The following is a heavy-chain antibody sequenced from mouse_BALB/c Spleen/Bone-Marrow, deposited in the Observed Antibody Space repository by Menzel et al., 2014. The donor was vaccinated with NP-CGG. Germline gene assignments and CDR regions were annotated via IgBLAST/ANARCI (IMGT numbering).Heavy chain of an antibody. CDR1: GFTFTDYY. V-gene: IGHV7-3*02. Sequence: EVKLQESGGGFVQPGGSLRLSCATSGFTFTDYYMSWVRQPPGKALEWLGFIRNKANGYTTEYSASVKGRFTISRDNSQSILYLQMNTLRAEDSATYYCAVMDYWGQGTSVTISS. CDR3: AVMDY. J-gene: IGHJ4*01. CDR2: IRNKANGYTT.